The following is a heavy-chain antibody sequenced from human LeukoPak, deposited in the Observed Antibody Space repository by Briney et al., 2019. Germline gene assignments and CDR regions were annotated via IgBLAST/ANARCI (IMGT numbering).Heavy chain of an antibody. CDR1: SYTSTSYG. Sequence: EASVKVSCKASSYTSTSYGISWVRQAPGQGLEWLGWISTYNGNTDYAQELQGRVTMTTDTSTSTAYMELRSLRSDDTAVYYCARDPYYYGSGIGVRYFDLWGRGTLVTVSS. CDR2: ISTYNGNT. D-gene: IGHD3-10*01. V-gene: IGHV1-18*01. J-gene: IGHJ2*01. CDR3: ARDPYYYGSGIGVRYFDL.